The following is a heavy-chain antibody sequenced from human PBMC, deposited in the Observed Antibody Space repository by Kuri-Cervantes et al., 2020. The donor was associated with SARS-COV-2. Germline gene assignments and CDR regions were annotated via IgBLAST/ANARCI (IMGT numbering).Heavy chain of an antibody. J-gene: IGHJ4*02. CDR2: ISSSSSYT. V-gene: IGHV3-11*06. D-gene: IGHD3-22*01. CDR3: ARVGYYDSSGYYTNKGYFDY. Sequence: LSLTCAASGFTVSSNYMSWVRQAPGKGLEWVSYISSSSSYTNYADSVKGRFTISRDNAKNSLYLKMNSLRAEDTAVYYCARVGYYDSSGYYTNKGYFDYWGQGTLVTVSS. CDR1: GFTVSSNY.